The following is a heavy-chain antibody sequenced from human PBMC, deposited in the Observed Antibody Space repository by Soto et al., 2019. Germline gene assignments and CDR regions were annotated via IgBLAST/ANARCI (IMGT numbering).Heavy chain of an antibody. J-gene: IGHJ6*03. CDR2: INYSGST. CDR3: ARHVRAVAARGHYYYYMDV. Sequence: SETLSLPCTVPGGSISSYYWSWIRQPPGKGLEWLGYINYSGSTNYNPSLKRRVTITVDTSKNQFSLKLSSVTAADTAVYYCARHVRAVAARGHYYYYMDVWGKGTTVTVSS. V-gene: IGHV4-59*08. CDR1: GGSISSYY. D-gene: IGHD2-15*01.